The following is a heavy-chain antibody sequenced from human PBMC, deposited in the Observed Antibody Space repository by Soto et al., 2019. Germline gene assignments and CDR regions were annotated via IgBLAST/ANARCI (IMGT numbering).Heavy chain of an antibody. CDR2: ISANNVYT. Sequence: GGSLRLSCAASGFTFTNYYISWIRQAPGKGLEWVSYISANNVYTNYADSVKGRFTISRDNGKNSVYLQMNGLRAEDTAVYYCARDLEVGSYLYYFDFWGPGALVTVSS. CDR1: GFTFTNYY. J-gene: IGHJ4*02. V-gene: IGHV3-11*06. CDR3: ARDLEVGSYLYYFDF. D-gene: IGHD1-26*01.